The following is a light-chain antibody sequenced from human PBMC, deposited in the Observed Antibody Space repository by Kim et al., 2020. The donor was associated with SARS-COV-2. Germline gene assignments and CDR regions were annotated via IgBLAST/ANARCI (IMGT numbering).Light chain of an antibody. Sequence: VSLGQTVRITCQGDSHRSYYASWYRKKPRHAPILVIYGNNNRPSAIPDRFSGSSSGNTASLTITGAQAEDEADYYCNSRVSSGPVVFGGGTQLTVL. CDR1: SHRSYY. CDR3: NSRVSSGPVV. J-gene: IGLJ2*01. V-gene: IGLV3-19*01. CDR2: GNN.